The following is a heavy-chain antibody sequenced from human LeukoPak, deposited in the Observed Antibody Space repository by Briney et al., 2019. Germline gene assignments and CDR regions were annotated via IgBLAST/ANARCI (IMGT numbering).Heavy chain of an antibody. D-gene: IGHD3-10*01. J-gene: IGHJ3*02. CDR3: ARGASGKGAFDI. Sequence: GGSLRLSCAASGFTLSGHWVHWARQASGKGQVWVSRVSSDGRTTNYADSVKGRFTISRDNAKNTHYLQTNSLRAEDTAVYYCARGASGKGAFDIWGQGTIVTVSS. CDR2: VSSDGRTT. CDR1: GFTLSGHW. V-gene: IGHV3-74*01.